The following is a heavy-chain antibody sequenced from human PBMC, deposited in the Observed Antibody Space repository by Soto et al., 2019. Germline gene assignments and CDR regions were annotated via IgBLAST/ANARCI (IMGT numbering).Heavy chain of an antibody. CDR3: AREAGPYGDSPIYYYGMDV. CDR1: GFTVSSNY. CDR2: IYSGGST. J-gene: IGHJ6*02. D-gene: IGHD4-17*01. Sequence: EVQLVESGGGLIQPGGSLRLSCAASGFTVSSNYMSWVRQAPGKGLEWVSVIYSGGSTYYADSVKGRFTISRDNSKNTLYLQMNSLRAEDTAVYYCAREAGPYGDSPIYYYGMDVWGQGTTVTVSS. V-gene: IGHV3-53*01.